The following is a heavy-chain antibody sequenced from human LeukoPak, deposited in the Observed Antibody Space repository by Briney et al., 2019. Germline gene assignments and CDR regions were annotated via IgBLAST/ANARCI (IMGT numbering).Heavy chain of an antibody. CDR2: IIPIFGTA. CDR3: ARDKGGVWYDFWSGYSYYFDY. D-gene: IGHD3-3*01. V-gene: IGHV1-69*06. J-gene: IGHJ4*02. Sequence: SVTVSCKASGGTFSSYAISWVRRAPGQGLEWMGRIIPIFGTANYAQKFQGRVTITADKSTSTAYMELSSLRSEDTAVYYCARDKGGVWYDFWSGYSYYFDYWGQGTLVTVSS. CDR1: GGTFSSYA.